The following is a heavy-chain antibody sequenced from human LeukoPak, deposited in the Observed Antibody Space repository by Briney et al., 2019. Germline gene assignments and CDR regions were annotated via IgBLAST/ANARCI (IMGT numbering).Heavy chain of an antibody. CDR1: GYTFTSYA. V-gene: IGHV1-18*01. J-gene: IGHJ5*02. CDR2: ISAYNGNT. Sequence: ASVKVSCKASGYTFTSYAMNWVRQAPGQGLEWMGWISAYNGNTNYAQKLQGRVTMTTDTSTSTAYMELSSLRSDDTAIYYCARGRPESPFDPWGQGTLVTVSS. D-gene: IGHD1-1*01. CDR3: ARGRPESPFDP.